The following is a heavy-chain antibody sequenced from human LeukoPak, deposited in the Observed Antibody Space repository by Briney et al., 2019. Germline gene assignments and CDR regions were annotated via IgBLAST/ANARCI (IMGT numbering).Heavy chain of an antibody. CDR3: ARQRIGGSYETDDAFDI. Sequence: SETLSLTCAVSGYSISSGYYWGWIRQPPGKGLEWIGSIYHSGSTYYNPSLKSRVTISVDTSKNQFSLKLSSVTAADTAVCYCARQRIGGSYETDDAFDIWGQGTMVTVSS. J-gene: IGHJ3*02. V-gene: IGHV4-38-2*01. CDR1: GYSISSGYY. D-gene: IGHD1-26*01. CDR2: IYHSGST.